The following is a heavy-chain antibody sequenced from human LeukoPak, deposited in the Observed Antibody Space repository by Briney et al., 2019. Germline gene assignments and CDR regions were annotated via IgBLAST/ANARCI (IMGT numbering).Heavy chain of an antibody. CDR3: ARIPITIFGVVIDY. D-gene: IGHD3-3*01. CDR1: GGSISSSSYY. CDR2: IYYSGST. Sequence: SETLSLTCTVSGGSISSSSYYWGWLRQPPGKGLEWIGSIYYSGSTYYNPYLKSRVTISVDTSKNQFSLKLSSVTAADTAVYYCARIPITIFGVVIDYWGQGTLVTVSS. V-gene: IGHV4-39*01. J-gene: IGHJ4*02.